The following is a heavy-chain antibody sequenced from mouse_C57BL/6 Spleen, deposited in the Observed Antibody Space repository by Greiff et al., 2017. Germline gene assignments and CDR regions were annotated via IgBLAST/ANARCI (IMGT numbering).Heavy chain of an antibody. D-gene: IGHD1-1*01. V-gene: IGHV1-69*01. J-gene: IGHJ2*01. Sequence: QVQLQQPGAELVMPGASVKLSCKASGYTFTSYWMHWVKQRPGQGLEWIGEIDPSYSYTNYNQKFKDKTTLTIDKSSSSAYNQLSSLTSEDSAVYYCARTTVAYFDYWGQGTTLTVSS. CDR2: IDPSYSYT. CDR1: GYTFTSYW. CDR3: ARTTVAYFDY.